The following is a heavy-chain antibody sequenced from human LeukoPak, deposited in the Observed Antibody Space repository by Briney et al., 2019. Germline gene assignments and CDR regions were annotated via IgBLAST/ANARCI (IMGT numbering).Heavy chain of an antibody. CDR1: GGSISSYY. CDR3: ASSGSSSSRSPYYYYYMDV. CDR2: IYTSGST. D-gene: IGHD6-6*01. Sequence: SETLSLTCTVSGGSISSYYWSWIRQPAGKGLEWIGRIYTSGSTNYNPSLKSRVTMSVGTSKNQFSLKLSSVTAADTAVYYCASSGSSSSRSPYYYYYMDVWGKGTTVTVSS. J-gene: IGHJ6*03. V-gene: IGHV4-4*07.